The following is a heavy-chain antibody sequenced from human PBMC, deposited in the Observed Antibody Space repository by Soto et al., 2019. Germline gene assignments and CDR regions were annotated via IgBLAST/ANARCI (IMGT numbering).Heavy chain of an antibody. CDR2: INPNSGGT. CDR1: GYTFTGYY. D-gene: IGHD3-22*01. V-gene: IGHV1-2*04. CDR3: ARAYYDSSGYYWSTFDY. J-gene: IGHJ4*02. Sequence: ASVKVSCKASGYTFTGYYMHWVRQAPGQGLEWMGWINPNSGGTNYAQKFQGWVTMTRDTSISTAYMELSRLRSDDTAVYYCARAYYDSSGYYWSTFDYWGQGTLVTVSS.